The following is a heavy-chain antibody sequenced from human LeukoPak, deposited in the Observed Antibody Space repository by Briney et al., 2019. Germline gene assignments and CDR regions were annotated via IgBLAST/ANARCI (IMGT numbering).Heavy chain of an antibody. CDR3: AKDSTAMVTGGDY. CDR1: GFTFSSYG. D-gene: IGHD5-18*01. Sequence: GGPLRLSCAASGFTFSSYGMHWVRQAPGKGLEWVAVISYDGSNKYYADSVKGRFTISRDNSKNTLYLQMNSLRAEDTAVYYCAKDSTAMVTGGDYWGQGTLVTVSS. J-gene: IGHJ4*02. CDR2: ISYDGSNK. V-gene: IGHV3-30*18.